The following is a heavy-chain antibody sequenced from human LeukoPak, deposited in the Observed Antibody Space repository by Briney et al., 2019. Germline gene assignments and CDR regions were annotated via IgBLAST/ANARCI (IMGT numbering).Heavy chain of an antibody. CDR3: AREDHAGLDI. J-gene: IGHJ3*02. V-gene: IGHV4-59*01. CDR2: MEYTWDT. Sequence: NTSETLSLTCTVSGDAMTRNYLTWIPQSPGKPLEWIGYMEYTWDTNYNPSRKSRVIQSEDQPKTLFSLKMSTVTAADTAVYYCAREDHAGLDIWGQGTMVTVSS. CDR1: GDAMTRNY.